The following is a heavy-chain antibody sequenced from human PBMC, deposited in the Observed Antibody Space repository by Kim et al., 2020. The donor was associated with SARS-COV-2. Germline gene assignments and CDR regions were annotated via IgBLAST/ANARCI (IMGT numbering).Heavy chain of an antibody. Sequence: SPKSRVTISLDTSKNQFSLKLCSLTAADTAVYYCARRRDYDFWSGLDFDYWGQGTLVTVSS. V-gene: IGHV4-34*01. J-gene: IGHJ4*02. D-gene: IGHD3-3*01. CDR3: ARRRDYDFWSGLDFDY.